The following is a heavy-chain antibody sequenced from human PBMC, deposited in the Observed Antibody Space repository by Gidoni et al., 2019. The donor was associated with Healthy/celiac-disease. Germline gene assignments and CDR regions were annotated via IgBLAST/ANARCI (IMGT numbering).Heavy chain of an antibody. J-gene: IGHJ5*02. D-gene: IGHD3-3*01. Sequence: QVQLVESGGGVVQPGRSLRLSCAASGFTFSSYGMHWVRQAPGKGLEWVAVISYDGSKKYYADSVKGRFTISRDNSKNTLYLQMNSLRAEDTAVYYCAKDYDPDMQNWFDPWGQGTLVTVSS. CDR2: ISYDGSKK. CDR3: AKDYDPDMQNWFDP. V-gene: IGHV3-30*18. CDR1: GFTFSSYG.